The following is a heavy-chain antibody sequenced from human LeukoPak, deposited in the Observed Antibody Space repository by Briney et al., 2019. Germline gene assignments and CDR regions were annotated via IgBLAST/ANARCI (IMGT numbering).Heavy chain of an antibody. CDR3: ATEDDYGSAGGY. D-gene: IGHD4/OR15-4a*01. CDR2: ISYDGSNK. Sequence: GRSLRLSCAASGFTFSSYGMHWVRQAPGKGLEWVAVISYDGSNKYYADSVKGRFTISRDNSKNTLYLQMNSLRAEDTAVYYCATEDDYGSAGGYWGQGTLVTVSS. V-gene: IGHV3-30*03. CDR1: GFTFSSYG. J-gene: IGHJ4*02.